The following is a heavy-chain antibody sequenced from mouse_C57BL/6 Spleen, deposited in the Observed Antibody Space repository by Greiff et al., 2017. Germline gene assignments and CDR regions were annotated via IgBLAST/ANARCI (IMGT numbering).Heavy chain of an antibody. CDR3: TSYYYGSSHY. Sequence: EVKLMESGAELVRPGASVKLSCTASGFNIKDDYMHWVKQRPEQGLEWIGWIDPENGDTEYASKFQGKATITADTSSNTAYLQLSSLTSEDTAVYCCTSYYYGSSHYWGQGTTLTVSS. V-gene: IGHV14-4*01. CDR1: GFNIKDDY. CDR2: IDPENGDT. D-gene: IGHD1-1*01. J-gene: IGHJ2*01.